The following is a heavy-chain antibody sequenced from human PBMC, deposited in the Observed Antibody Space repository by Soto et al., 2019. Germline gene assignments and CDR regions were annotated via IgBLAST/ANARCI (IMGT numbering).Heavy chain of an antibody. V-gene: IGHV3-11*01. Sequence: QVQLVESGGGLVKPGGSLSLSCAASGFIFSDYYMNWIRQAPGKGLEWVSDINNSGNIISYANSVKGRFTISRDNAKNSLHLQMNILRAEDTAVYYCVVGMNVWGQGTTVTVSS. CDR3: VVGMNV. CDR1: GFIFSDYY. CDR2: INNSGNII. J-gene: IGHJ6*02.